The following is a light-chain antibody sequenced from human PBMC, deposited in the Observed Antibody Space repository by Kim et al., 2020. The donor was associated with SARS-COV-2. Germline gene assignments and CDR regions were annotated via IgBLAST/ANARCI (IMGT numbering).Light chain of an antibody. CDR2: EAS. CDR1: QTISSR. V-gene: IGKV1-5*03. J-gene: IGKJ2*01. CDR3: QQYNDSSAT. Sequence: DIQMTQSPSTLSASVGDSVTMTCRASQTISSRMAWYQQKPGKVPTLLIYEASTLESGVPSRFSGSRSGTEFTLTISSLQPDDFATYYCQQYNDSSATFGQGTKLEI.